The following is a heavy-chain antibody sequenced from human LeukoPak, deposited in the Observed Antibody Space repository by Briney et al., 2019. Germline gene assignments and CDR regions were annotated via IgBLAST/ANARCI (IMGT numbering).Heavy chain of an antibody. D-gene: IGHD3-9*01. CDR2: INPSGGST. V-gene: IGHV1-46*01. J-gene: IGHJ4*02. Sequence: GASVKVSCKASGGTFTSYYMHWVRQAPGQGLEWMGIINPSGGSTSYAQKFQGRVTMTRDTSTSTVYMELSSLRSEDTAVYYCASDILTGYPLGDYWGQGTLVTVSS. CDR1: GGTFTSYY. CDR3: ASDILTGYPLGDY.